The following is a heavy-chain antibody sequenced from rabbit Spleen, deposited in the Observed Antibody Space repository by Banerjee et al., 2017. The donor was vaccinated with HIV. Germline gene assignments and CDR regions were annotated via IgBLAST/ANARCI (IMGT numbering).Heavy chain of an antibody. V-gene: IGHV1S40*01. J-gene: IGHJ3*01. D-gene: IGHD7-1*01. CDR1: GVSFSSSSY. Sequence: QSLEESGGDLVKPGASLTLTCTASGVSFSSSSYMCWVRQAPGKGLEWIACIYGGSSGNIYYASWAKGRFTISKTSSATVTLQMTSLTAADTATYFCARFYAGYGDFGYAAMWGQGTLVTVS. CDR3: ARFYAGYGDFGYAAM. CDR2: IYGGSSGNI.